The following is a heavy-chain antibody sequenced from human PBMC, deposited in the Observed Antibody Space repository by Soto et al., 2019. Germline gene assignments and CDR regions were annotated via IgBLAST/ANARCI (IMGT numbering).Heavy chain of an antibody. D-gene: IGHD3-9*01. J-gene: IGHJ6*03. V-gene: IGHV4-59*08. CDR2: IYYSGST. Sequence: PSETLSLTCTVSGGSISSYYWSWIRQPPGKGLEWIGYIYYSGSTNYNPSLKSRVTISVDTSKNQFSLKLSSVTAADTAVYYCARASRGDILTGYYSYYYYYMDVWGKGTTVTVSS. CDR3: ARASRGDILTGYYSYYYYYMDV. CDR1: GGSISSYY.